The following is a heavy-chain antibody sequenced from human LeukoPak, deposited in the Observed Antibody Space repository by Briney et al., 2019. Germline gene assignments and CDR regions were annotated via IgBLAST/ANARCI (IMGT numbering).Heavy chain of an antibody. CDR2: IHDSGRT. CDR3: ARLYGGNSNNYYCDY. J-gene: IGHJ4*02. D-gene: IGHD4-23*01. CDR1: GGSSSSSGYY. V-gene: IGHV4-39*01. Sequence: SETLSLTCSVSGGSSSSSGYYWGWIRQPPGKGLEWIGSIHDSGRTEAYPSLKSRVTLFDNLTKNLVSLKLRSVTAADTAVYYCARLYGGNSNNYYCDYWGQGTLVTVS.